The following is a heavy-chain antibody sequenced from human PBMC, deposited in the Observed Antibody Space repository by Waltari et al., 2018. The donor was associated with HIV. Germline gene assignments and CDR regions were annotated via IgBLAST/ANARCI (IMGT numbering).Heavy chain of an antibody. CDR1: GLSFSGYW. J-gene: IGHJ4*02. CDR2: IKEDGSEK. V-gene: IGHV3-7*01. D-gene: IGHD2-2*01. CDR3: ARARYCSSISCSYFDD. Sequence: EVQLVESGGGLVTSGGSLRLSCAVAGLSFSGYWMSRVRQAPGKGLEWVANIKEDGSEKYYVDSVKGRFTISRDNAKNSLYLQMNSLRAEDTAMYYCARARYCSSISCSYFDDWGQGTLVTVSS.